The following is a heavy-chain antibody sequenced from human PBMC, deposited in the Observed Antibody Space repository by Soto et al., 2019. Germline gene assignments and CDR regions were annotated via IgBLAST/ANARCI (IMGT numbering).Heavy chain of an antibody. CDR2: ISGSGGST. Sequence: DVRLLESGGGLLQRGGSLRLSCAASQFTFSNYGMNWVRQAPGKGLEWVSGISGSGGSTYYADSVKGRFTIARDDSKNTMYLQMNSLRVEVTAVYYCAKPLDGYSYGYGFDIWGQGTMVTVSS. D-gene: IGHD5-18*01. CDR1: QFTFSNYG. V-gene: IGHV3-23*01. CDR3: AKPLDGYSYGYGFDI. J-gene: IGHJ3*02.